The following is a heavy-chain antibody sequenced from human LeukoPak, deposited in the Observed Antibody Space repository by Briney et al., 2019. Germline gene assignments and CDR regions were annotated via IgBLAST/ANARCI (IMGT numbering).Heavy chain of an antibody. CDR1: GFTFSSNS. Sequence: GGSLRLSCTVSGFTFSSNSMRWVGQAPGKGLEWVSFIYSDNTHYSDSVKGRFTISRDNSKNTLYLQMNSLRAEDTAVYYCARECYDFWSGYPYLYYYYYMDVWGKGTTVTVSS. J-gene: IGHJ6*03. V-gene: IGHV3-53*01. CDR2: IYSDNT. CDR3: ARECYDFWSGYPYLYYYYYMDV. D-gene: IGHD3-3*01.